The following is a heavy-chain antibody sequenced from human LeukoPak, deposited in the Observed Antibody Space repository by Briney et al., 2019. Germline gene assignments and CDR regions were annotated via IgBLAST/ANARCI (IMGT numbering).Heavy chain of an antibody. CDR2: IYYSGST. Sequence: PSETLSLTCTVSGGSISSSSYYWGWIRQPPGKGLEWIGSIYYSGSTYYNPSLKSRVMISVDTSKNQFSLRVSSMTAADTAVYFCARNADVTVASVTFEYWGQGTLVTVSS. CDR1: GGSISSSSYY. V-gene: IGHV4-39*01. D-gene: IGHD6-19*01. CDR3: ARNADVTVASVTFEY. J-gene: IGHJ4*02.